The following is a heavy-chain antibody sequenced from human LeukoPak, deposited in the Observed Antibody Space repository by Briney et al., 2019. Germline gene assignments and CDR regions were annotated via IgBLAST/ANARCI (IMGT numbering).Heavy chain of an antibody. Sequence: ASVKVSCKATGHTFTNIDVNRVRQATGKGVKWKGWMNPNRGNTGYAQKFQGRDTITRNTCISTEYMELSSLRSEDTAVYYCARGGKRWPFDYWGQGTLVTVSS. J-gene: IGHJ4*02. D-gene: IGHD4-23*01. CDR1: GHTFTNID. CDR2: MNPNRGNT. V-gene: IGHV1-8*01. CDR3: ARGGKRWPFDY.